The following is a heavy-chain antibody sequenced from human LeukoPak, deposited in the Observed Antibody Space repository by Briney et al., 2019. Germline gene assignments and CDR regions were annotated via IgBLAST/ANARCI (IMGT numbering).Heavy chain of an antibody. CDR3: TRENYYDSSGYFIDY. V-gene: IGHV3-15*01. CDR2: IKSKTDGGTT. CDR1: GFTFSNAW. D-gene: IGHD3-22*01. J-gene: IGHJ4*02. Sequence: NPGGSLRLSCAASGFTFSNAWMSWVRQAPGKGLEWVGRIKSKTDGGTTDYAAPVKGRFTISRDDSKNTLYLQMNSLKTEDTAVYYCTRENYYDSSGYFIDYWGQGTLVTVSS.